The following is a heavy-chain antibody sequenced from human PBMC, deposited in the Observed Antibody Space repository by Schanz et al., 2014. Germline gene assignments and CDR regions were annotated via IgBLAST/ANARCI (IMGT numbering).Heavy chain of an antibody. J-gene: IGHJ4*02. CDR3: AREDCSATSCYFRY. CDR1: GFTFSSYA. CDR2: ISGSGVST. V-gene: IGHV3-23*01. Sequence: QLLESGGGLVQPGGSLRLSCAASGFTFSSYAMSWVRQAPGKGLEWISAISGSGVSTHYADSVKGRFTISRDNSKNTLYLQMNTLRAEDTAVYYCAREDCSATSCYFRYWGQGTLVTVSS. D-gene: IGHD2-21*01.